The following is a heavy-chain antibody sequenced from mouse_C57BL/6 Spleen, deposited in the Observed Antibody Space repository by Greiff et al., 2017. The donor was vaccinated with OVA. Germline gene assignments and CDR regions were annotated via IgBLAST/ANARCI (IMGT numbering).Heavy chain of an antibody. CDR3: ARTAQATSYAMDY. V-gene: IGHV1-4*01. J-gene: IGHJ4*01. CDR1: GYTFTSYT. D-gene: IGHD3-2*02. CDR2: INPSSGST. Sequence: QVQLQQSGAELARPGASVTMSCKASGYTFTSYTMHWVKQRPGQGLEWIGYINPSSGSTKYTQKFTDQATFTADNSSRTAYRQLSSLTSEDSAVYYCARTAQATSYAMDYWGQGTSVTVSS.